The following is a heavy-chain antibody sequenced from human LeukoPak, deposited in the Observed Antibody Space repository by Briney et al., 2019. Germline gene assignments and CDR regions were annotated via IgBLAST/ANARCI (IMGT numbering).Heavy chain of an antibody. CDR1: GGSTSSSNW. D-gene: IGHD3-10*01. Sequence: PSGTLSLTCAVSGGSTSSSNWWSWVRQPPGKGLEWIGEIYHSGSTNYNPSLKSRVTISVDKSKNQFSLKLSSVTAADTAVYYCARGEGSGSYPFDYWGQGTLVTVSS. V-gene: IGHV4-4*02. CDR3: ARGEGSGSYPFDY. J-gene: IGHJ4*02. CDR2: IYHSGST.